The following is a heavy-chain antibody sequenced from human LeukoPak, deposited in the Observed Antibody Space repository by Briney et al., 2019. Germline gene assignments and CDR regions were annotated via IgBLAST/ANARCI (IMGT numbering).Heavy chain of an antibody. CDR1: GGSVSNSDYC. V-gene: IGHV4-61*08. J-gene: IGHJ6*02. CDR3: ARDSSTLAATSYGMDV. Sequence: SETLSLTCTVSGGSVSNSDYCWSWIRQPPGKGLEWIGYVYYSGSTNYNPSLKSRVTISVDTSKNQFSLKLSSVTAADTAVYYCARDSSTLAATSYGMDVWGQGTTVTVSS. CDR2: VYYSGST. D-gene: IGHD2-15*01.